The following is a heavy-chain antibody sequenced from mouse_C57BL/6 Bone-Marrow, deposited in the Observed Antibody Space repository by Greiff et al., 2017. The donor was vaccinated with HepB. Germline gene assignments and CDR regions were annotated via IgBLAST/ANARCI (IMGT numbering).Heavy chain of an antibody. V-gene: IGHV1-50*01. D-gene: IGHD2-2*01. CDR1: GYTFTSYC. Sequence: QVQLQQPGAELVKPGASVKLSCKASGYTFTSYCMQWVKQRPGQGLEWIGEIDPSDSYTNYNQKFKGKATLTVDTSSSTAYMQLSSLTSEDSAVYYGERYGGSWGYDSFAYWGQGTLVTVSA. J-gene: IGHJ3*01. CDR3: ERYGGSWGYDSFAY. CDR2: IDPSDSYT.